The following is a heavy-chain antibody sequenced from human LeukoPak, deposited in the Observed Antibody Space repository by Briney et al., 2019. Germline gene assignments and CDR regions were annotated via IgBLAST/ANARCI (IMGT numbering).Heavy chain of an antibody. V-gene: IGHV3-21*01. CDR1: GFTFSSYS. Sequence: PGGSLRLSCAASGFTFSSYSMNWVRQAPGKGLEWVSSISSSSSYIYCADSVKGRFTISRDNAKNSLYLQMNSLRAEDTAVYYCARDPSGALRTFDYWGQGTLVTVSS. CDR2: ISSSSSYI. CDR3: ARDPSGALRTFDY. D-gene: IGHD3-16*01. J-gene: IGHJ4*02.